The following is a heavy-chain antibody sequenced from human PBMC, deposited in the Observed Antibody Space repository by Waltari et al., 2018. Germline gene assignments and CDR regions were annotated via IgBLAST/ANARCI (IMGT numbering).Heavy chain of an antibody. CDR1: GGSISNYY. CDR2: IYSRGST. D-gene: IGHD1-26*01. Sequence: QVQLQESGPGLVKPSETLSLTCAVAGGSISNYYWSWIRQPAGKGLEWIGRIYSRGSTNVNSSLKSRVTMSVDTSKNQFSLKLTSVTAADTAVYFCARGWEPGRGYFDFWGQGILVTVSS. V-gene: IGHV4-4*07. J-gene: IGHJ4*02. CDR3: ARGWEPGRGYFDF.